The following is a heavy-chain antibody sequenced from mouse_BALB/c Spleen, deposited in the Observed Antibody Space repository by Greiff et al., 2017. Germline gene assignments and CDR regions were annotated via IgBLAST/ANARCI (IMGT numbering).Heavy chain of an antibody. CDR1: GFTFSSFG. Sequence: EVQLQESGGGLVQPGGSRKLSCAASGFTFSSFGMHWVRQAPEKGLGWVAYISSGSSTIYYADTVKGRFTISRDNPKNTLFLQMTSLRSEDTAMYDCARDEGYYDAMDYWGQGTSVTVSS. CDR3: ARDEGYYDAMDY. J-gene: IGHJ4*01. CDR2: ISSGSSTI. V-gene: IGHV5-17*02. D-gene: IGHD2-3*01.